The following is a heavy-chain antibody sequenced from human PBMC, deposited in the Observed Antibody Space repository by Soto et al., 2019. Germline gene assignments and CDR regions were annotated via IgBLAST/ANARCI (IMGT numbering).Heavy chain of an antibody. J-gene: IGHJ6*02. Sequence: GASVKVSCKASGYTFTSYAMHWVRQAPGQRLEWMGWINAGNGNTKYSQKFQGRVTITRDTPASTAYMEPSSLRSEDTAVYYCARSTTIFGVVIMRPYYYGMDVWGQGTTVTVSS. CDR3: ARSTTIFGVVIMRPYYYGMDV. CDR2: INAGNGNT. D-gene: IGHD3-3*01. CDR1: GYTFTSYA. V-gene: IGHV1-3*01.